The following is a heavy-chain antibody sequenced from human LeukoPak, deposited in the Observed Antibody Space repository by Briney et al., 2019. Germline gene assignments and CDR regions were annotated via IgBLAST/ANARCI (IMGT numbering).Heavy chain of an antibody. V-gene: IGHV4-59*05. CDR2: IYYSGST. Sequence: SETLSLTCTVSGGSISSYYWSWIRQPPGKGLEWIGSIYYSGSTYYNPSLKSRVTISVDTSKNQFSLKLSSVTAADTAVYYCARQYCSDGNCLGVNYWGQGTLVTVSS. CDR1: GGSISSYY. CDR3: ARQYCSDGNCLGVNY. J-gene: IGHJ4*02. D-gene: IGHD2-15*01.